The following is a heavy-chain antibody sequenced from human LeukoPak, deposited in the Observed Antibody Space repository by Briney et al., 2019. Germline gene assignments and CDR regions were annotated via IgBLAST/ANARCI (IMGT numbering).Heavy chain of an antibody. CDR3: ARGSSGWFWDAFDI. Sequence: GGSLRLSCAASGFTFDDYAMHWVRQAPGKGLEWVSGISWNSGSIGYADSVKGRYTISRDNAKNSLYLQMNSLGAEDTAVHYCARGSSGWFWDAFDIWGQGTMVTVSS. CDR2: ISWNSGSI. V-gene: IGHV3-9*01. J-gene: IGHJ3*02. D-gene: IGHD6-19*01. CDR1: GFTFDDYA.